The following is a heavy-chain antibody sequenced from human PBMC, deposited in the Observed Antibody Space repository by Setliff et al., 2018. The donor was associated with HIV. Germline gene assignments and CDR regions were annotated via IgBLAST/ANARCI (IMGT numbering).Heavy chain of an antibody. CDR3: ATVSHTDVAAHDAFDI. Sequence: ASVKVSCKVSGYTLTELFRHWVRQAPGKGLEWMGGFDPEDGNTIYAQKFQGRVTMTAHTSTDTAYMELSTLRSEDTAVYYCATVSHTDVAAHDAFDIWGQGTMVTVS. CDR1: GYTLTELF. CDR2: FDPEDGNT. V-gene: IGHV1-24*01. D-gene: IGHD6-19*01. J-gene: IGHJ3*02.